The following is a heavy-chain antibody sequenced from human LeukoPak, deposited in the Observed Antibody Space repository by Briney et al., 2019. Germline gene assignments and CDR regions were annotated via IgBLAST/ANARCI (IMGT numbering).Heavy chain of an antibody. CDR2: ISAYNGNT. CDR3: ARDEGPSYYYYGMDV. CDR1: GYTFTSCG. Sequence: ASVKVSCKASGYTFTSCGISWVRQAPGQGLEWMGWISAYNGNTNYAQKLQGRVTMTTDTSTSTAYMELRSLRSDDTAVYYCARDEGPSYYYYGMDVWGQGTTVTVSS. V-gene: IGHV1-18*01. J-gene: IGHJ6*02.